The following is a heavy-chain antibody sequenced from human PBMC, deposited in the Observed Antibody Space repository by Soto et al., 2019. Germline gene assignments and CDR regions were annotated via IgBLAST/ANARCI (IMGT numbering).Heavy chain of an antibody. V-gene: IGHV4-39*02. Sequence: SETLSLTCTVSGGCISSSSYYWGWIRQPPGKGLEWIGSIYYSGSTYYNPSLKSRVTISVDTSKNQFSLKLSSVTAADTAVYYCAREGTTVTTDDAFDIWGQGTMVT. CDR2: IYYSGST. D-gene: IGHD4-17*01. J-gene: IGHJ3*02. CDR1: GGCISSSSYY. CDR3: AREGTTVTTDDAFDI.